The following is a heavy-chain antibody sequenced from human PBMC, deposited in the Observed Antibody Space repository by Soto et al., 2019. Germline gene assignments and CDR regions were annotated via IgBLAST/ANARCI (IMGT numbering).Heavy chain of an antibody. CDR1: VDTFSSYA. D-gene: IGHD3-22*01. Sequence: QVQLVQSGAEVKQPGSSVKVSCKASVDTFSSYAISWVRQAPGQGLEWMGGISPIFGTANYAQKFQGRVTITADESTSTAYMELSSLRSEDTAVYYCARDGSGYRSSASPMDVWGHGTKVTVSS. CDR2: ISPIFGTA. V-gene: IGHV1-69*01. J-gene: IGHJ6*02. CDR3: ARDGSGYRSSASPMDV.